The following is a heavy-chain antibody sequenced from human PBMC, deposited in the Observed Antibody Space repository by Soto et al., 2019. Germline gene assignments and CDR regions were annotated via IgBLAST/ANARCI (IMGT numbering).Heavy chain of an antibody. D-gene: IGHD5-18*01. CDR1: GFSFSSFA. CDR2: ISDDGASI. Sequence: GGSLRLSCAASGFSFSSFAMNWVRQAPGRGLEWVSYISDDGASIYYADSLKGRFTISRDNAKNSLSLQMNNLRAEDTAVYYCARENSVQAWLHHFDHWGLGTLGTVSA. J-gene: IGHJ4*02. CDR3: ARENSVQAWLHHFDH. V-gene: IGHV3-48*03.